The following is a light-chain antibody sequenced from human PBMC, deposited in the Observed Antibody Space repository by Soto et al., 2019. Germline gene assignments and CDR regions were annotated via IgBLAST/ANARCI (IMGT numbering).Light chain of an antibody. V-gene: IGKV3D-15*01. J-gene: IGKJ1*01. CDR3: QQYNNWPWT. CDR2: DAS. Sequence: EIVLTQYPGSLSLSPGERAALSLMASQRCNXYLAWYXXXXVXVPXXXVYDASNPATGIPGRFSGSGSGTDFTLTISSLQSEDFAVYYCQQYNNWPWTFGQGTQV. CDR1: QRCNXY.